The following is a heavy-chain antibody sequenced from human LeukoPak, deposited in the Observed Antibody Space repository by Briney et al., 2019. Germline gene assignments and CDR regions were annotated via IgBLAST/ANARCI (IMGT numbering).Heavy chain of an antibody. Sequence: PGGSLRLSCAASGFIFSDYYMSWIRQAPGKGLEWVSYISSSGSTIYYADSVKGRFTISGENAKNSLYLQMNSLRGEDTAVYYCAGCPDDYYDSSGYCYVIFDYWGQGTLVTVSS. V-gene: IGHV3-11*01. J-gene: IGHJ4*02. D-gene: IGHD3-22*01. CDR2: ISSSGSTI. CDR1: GFIFSDYY. CDR3: AGCPDDYYDSSGYCYVIFDY.